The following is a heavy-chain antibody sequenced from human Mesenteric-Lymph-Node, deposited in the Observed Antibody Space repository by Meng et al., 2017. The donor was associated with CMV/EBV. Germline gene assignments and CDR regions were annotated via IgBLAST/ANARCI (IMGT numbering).Heavy chain of an antibody. CDR1: GFTFDDSA. CDR3: AKDPHEFWSGKNWFDS. Sequence: GESLKISCAASGFTFDDSAMHWVRQAPGKGLEWVALIRYDGETKYYADSVKGRFSIYRDISKNMLFLHMSSLRPEDTAVYHCAKDPHEFWSGKNWFDSWGQGTLVTVSS. D-gene: IGHD3-3*01. CDR2: IRYDGETK. J-gene: IGHJ5*01. V-gene: IGHV3-30*02.